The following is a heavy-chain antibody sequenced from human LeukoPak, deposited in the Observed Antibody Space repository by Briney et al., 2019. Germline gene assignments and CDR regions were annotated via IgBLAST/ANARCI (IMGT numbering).Heavy chain of an antibody. D-gene: IGHD7-27*01. J-gene: IGHJ4*02. Sequence: GGSLRLSRAASGXTFSSYWMHWVRQAPGKGLVWVSRINSDGSSTSYADSVKGRFTISRDNAKNTLYLQMNSLRAEDTAVYYCASQQLGIDYFDYWGQGTLVTVSS. CDR1: GXTFSSYW. CDR2: INSDGSST. V-gene: IGHV3-74*01. CDR3: ASQQLGIDYFDY.